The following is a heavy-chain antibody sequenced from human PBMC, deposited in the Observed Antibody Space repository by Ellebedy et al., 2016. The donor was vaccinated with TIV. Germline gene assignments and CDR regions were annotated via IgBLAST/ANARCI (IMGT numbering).Heavy chain of an antibody. V-gene: IGHV3-30*03. CDR1: GFTFSSYG. D-gene: IGHD1-26*01. CDR3: AREGFGGSPYCFDY. CDR2: ISYDGSNK. J-gene: IGHJ4*02. Sequence: GESLKISCAASGFTFSSYGMHWVRQAPGKGLEWVAVISYDGSNKYYADSVKGRFTISRDNSKNTLYLQMNSLRAEDTAVYYCAREGFGGSPYCFDYWGQGTLVTVSS.